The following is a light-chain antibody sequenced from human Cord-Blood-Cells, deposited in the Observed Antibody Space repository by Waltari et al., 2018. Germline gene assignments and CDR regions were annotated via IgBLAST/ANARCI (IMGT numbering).Light chain of an antibody. CDR2: EVS. CDR3: SSYAGSNNLV. J-gene: IGLJ3*02. CDR1: SSDVGGYNY. V-gene: IGLV2-8*01. Sequence: QSALTQPPSASGSPGQSVTISCTGTSSDVGGYNYVSWYQQHPAKAPKLRIYEVSKRPPGVPDRFSGSKSGNTASLTVSGLQAEDEADYYCSSYAGSNNLVFGGGTKLTVL.